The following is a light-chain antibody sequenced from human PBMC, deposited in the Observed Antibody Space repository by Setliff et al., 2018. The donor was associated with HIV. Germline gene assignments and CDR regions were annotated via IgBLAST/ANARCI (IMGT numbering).Light chain of an antibody. V-gene: IGLV1-47*01. CDR2: RNN. CDR1: SSNIGSNY. J-gene: IGLJ1*01. Sequence: QSALTQPPSASGTPGQRVTISCSGSSSNIGSNYVYWYQQLPGTAPKLLIYRNNQRPSGVPDRFSGSKSGTSASLAISGLRSEDEADYYCAAWDDSLSLSYVFGTGTKV. CDR3: AAWDDSLSLSYV.